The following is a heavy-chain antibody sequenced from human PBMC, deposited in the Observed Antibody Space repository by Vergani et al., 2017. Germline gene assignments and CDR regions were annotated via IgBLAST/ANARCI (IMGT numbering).Heavy chain of an antibody. V-gene: IGHV3-23*01. Sequence: EVQLLESGGGLVHLGGSLRLSCAASGFTFSTYALTWVRQAPGKGLEWVSFISGSGGGTYYAASVKGRFTISRDNSKNTLYLQMNSLRAEETAVYYCAKDAGYTSGWDLFDIWSQGTMVTVSS. J-gene: IGHJ3*02. D-gene: IGHD6-19*01. CDR3: AKDAGYTSGWDLFDI. CDR2: ISGSGGGT. CDR1: GFTFSTYA.